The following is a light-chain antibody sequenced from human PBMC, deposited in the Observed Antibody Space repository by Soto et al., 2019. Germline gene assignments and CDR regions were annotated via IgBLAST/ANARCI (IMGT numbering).Light chain of an antibody. J-gene: IGKJ1*01. CDR2: KAS. CDR3: QQYNSNSWT. Sequence: DIQMTQSPSTLSASVGDRVTITCRASQSIGSWLAWYQQKPGKAPKLLIYKASTLESGVTSRFSGSGSGTEFTLTISGLQPDDFATYYCQQYNSNSWTFGQGTKVDIK. V-gene: IGKV1-5*03. CDR1: QSIGSW.